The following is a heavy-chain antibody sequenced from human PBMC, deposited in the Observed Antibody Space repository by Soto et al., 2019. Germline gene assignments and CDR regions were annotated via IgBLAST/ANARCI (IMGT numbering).Heavy chain of an antibody. D-gene: IGHD3-22*01. CDR3: AKDRGVYYYDSSGYYYYYYYGMDV. V-gene: IGHV3-30*18. J-gene: IGHJ6*02. CDR2: ISYDGSNK. Sequence: PGGSLRLSCVASGFTFSSCGMHWVRQAPGKGLEWVAVISYDGSNKYYADSVKGRFTISRDNSKNTLYLQMNSLRAEDTAVYYCAKDRGVYYYDSSGYYYYYYYGMDVWGQGTTVTVSS. CDR1: GFTFSSCG.